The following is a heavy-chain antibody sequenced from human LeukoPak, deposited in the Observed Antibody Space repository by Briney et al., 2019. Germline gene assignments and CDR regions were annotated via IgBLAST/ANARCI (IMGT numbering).Heavy chain of an antibody. J-gene: IGHJ4*02. CDR2: ISNSGST. CDR1: SGSMDSGLYY. Sequence: SETLSLTCTVPSGSMDSGLYYWTWIRQPAGKGLEWIGRISNSGSTAYNPSLRGRGTITLDTSKNYFSLKVTSVTAADTAIYYCARGAERLTATPFDYWGQGTLITVSS. V-gene: IGHV4-61*02. D-gene: IGHD2-21*02. CDR3: ARGAERLTATPFDY.